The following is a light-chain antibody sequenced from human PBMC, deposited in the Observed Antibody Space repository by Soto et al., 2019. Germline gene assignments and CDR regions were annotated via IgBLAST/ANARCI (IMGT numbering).Light chain of an antibody. CDR3: QSYDRSSLYV. CDR1: SGSVASNY. Sequence: NFMLTQPHSVSGSPGKTVTISCTGSSGSVASNYVHWYQRRPGSAPTIVIYGDNQRRSGVPDRFSGSIDSSSNSASLTISLLKTEDEAYYFCQSYDRSSLYVFGTGTKLTVL. CDR2: GDN. J-gene: IGLJ1*01. V-gene: IGLV6-57*02.